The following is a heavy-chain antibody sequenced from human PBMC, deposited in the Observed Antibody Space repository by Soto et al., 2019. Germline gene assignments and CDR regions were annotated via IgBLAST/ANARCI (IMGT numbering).Heavy chain of an antibody. Sequence: SETLSLTCAVSGGSISAAGDSWSWIRQPPGGGLEWIGYIYHSGTFLYNPSLKTRLTMSLDRSNNQFSLKLNSVTAADTAVYYCTRDLDIGHRGYGQSNVWGQGKTVTVSS. V-gene: IGHV4-30-2*01. J-gene: IGHJ6*02. CDR3: TRDLDIGHRGYGQSNV. CDR1: GGSISAAGDS. CDR2: IYHSGTF. D-gene: IGHD5-12*01.